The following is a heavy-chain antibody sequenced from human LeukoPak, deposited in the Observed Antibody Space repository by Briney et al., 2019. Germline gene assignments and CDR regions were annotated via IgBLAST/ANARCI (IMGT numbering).Heavy chain of an antibody. CDR3: ARAPVGSSSYYYMDV. CDR2: ISAYNGNT. V-gene: IGHV1-18*01. D-gene: IGHD6-13*01. J-gene: IGHJ6*03. Sequence: ASVKVSCKASGYTFTSYGISWVRQAPGQGLEWMGWISAYNGNTNYAQKLQGRVTMTTDTSTSTAYMELRSLRSDDTAVYYCARAPVGSSSYYYMDVWGKGTTVTVSS. CDR1: GYTFTSYG.